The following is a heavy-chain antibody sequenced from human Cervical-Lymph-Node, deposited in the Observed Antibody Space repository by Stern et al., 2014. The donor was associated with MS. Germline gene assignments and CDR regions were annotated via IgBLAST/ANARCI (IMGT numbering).Heavy chain of an antibody. CDR3: ARKQLGETNGQYDFYGMDV. Sequence: QLVQSGAEVKKPGSSVKVSCKASGGTFNSYAISWVRQAPGQGLEWMGGIIPIFDTTNYTQKFQGRVTITADESTTTAYMELSSLRSEDTAVYVCARKQLGETNGQYDFYGMDVWGQGTTVTVSS. V-gene: IGHV1-69*01. CDR1: GGTFNSYA. D-gene: IGHD3-16*01. CDR2: IIPIFDTT. J-gene: IGHJ6*02.